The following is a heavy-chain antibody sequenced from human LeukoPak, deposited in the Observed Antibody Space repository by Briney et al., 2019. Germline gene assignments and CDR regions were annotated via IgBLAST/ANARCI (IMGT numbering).Heavy chain of an antibody. D-gene: IGHD5-24*01. J-gene: IGHJ6*03. CDR2: IIPIFGTA. CDR1: GGTFSSYA. Sequence: GASVKVSCKASGGTFSSYAISWVRQAPGQGLEWMGGIIPIFGTANYAQKFQGRVTITADESTSTAYMELSSLRSEDTAVYYCARGRRDGRFYYYMDVWGKGTTVTVSS. V-gene: IGHV1-69*13. CDR3: ARGRRDGRFYYYMDV.